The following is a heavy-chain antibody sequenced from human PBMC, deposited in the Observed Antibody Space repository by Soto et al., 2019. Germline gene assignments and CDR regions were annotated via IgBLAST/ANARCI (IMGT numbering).Heavy chain of an antibody. V-gene: IGHV1-69*01. D-gene: IGHD1-26*01. CDR3: ARNSGSYTGDYYGMDV. CDR2: IIPIFGTA. CDR1: GGTFSSYA. Sequence: QVQLVQSGAEVKKPGSSVKVSCKASGGTFSSYAISWVRQAPGQGLERMGGIIPIFGTANYAQKFQGRVTITADESTSTAYMELSSLRSEDTAVYYCARNSGSYTGDYYGMDVWGQGTTVTVSS. J-gene: IGHJ6*02.